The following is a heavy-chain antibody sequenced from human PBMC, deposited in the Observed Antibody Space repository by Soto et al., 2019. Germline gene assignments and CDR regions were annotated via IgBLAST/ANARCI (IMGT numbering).Heavy chain of an antibody. D-gene: IGHD3-3*01. CDR1: GFSLDARGVG. Sequence: GATLLNPTQTLTLTFTFSGFSLDARGVGVGWIRQSPGKALEWLALIFWDDDSRYSPSLKSRVTITKDTSKNQVVLTMTNMAXXXXXXXYCXPSFPFFVYWSARCKGWFDTWGQGSLVTVS. CDR2: IFWDDDS. V-gene: IGHV2-5*02. CDR3: XPSFPFFVYWSARCKGWFDT. J-gene: IGHJ5*02.